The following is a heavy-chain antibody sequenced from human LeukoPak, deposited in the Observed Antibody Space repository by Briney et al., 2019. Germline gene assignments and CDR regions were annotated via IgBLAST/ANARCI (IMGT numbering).Heavy chain of an antibody. V-gene: IGHV3-48*01. Sequence: GGSLRLSCAASGFTFSSYSMIWVRQAPGKGLEWVSYISSSSSTIYYADSVKGRFTISRDNAKNSLYLQMNSLRAEDTAVYYCARPAKLRYYYYGMDVWGQGTTVTVSS. CDR2: ISSSSSTI. D-gene: IGHD1-7*01. J-gene: IGHJ6*02. CDR1: GFTFSSYS. CDR3: ARPAKLRYYYYGMDV.